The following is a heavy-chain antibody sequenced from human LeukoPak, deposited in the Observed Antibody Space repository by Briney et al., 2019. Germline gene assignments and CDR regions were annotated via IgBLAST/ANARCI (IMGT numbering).Heavy chain of an antibody. Sequence: PGGSLRLPCAASGFTFSSYDMHWVRQAPGKGLEWVAVISYDGRNKYYADSVKGRFTISRDNSKNTLYLQMNSLRAEDTALYYCARDQRPYYYGSGSYYLNYGMDVWGQGTTVTVSS. CDR2: ISYDGRNK. CDR3: ARDQRPYYYGSGSYYLNYGMDV. V-gene: IGHV3-30*03. CDR1: GFTFSSYD. D-gene: IGHD3-10*01. J-gene: IGHJ6*02.